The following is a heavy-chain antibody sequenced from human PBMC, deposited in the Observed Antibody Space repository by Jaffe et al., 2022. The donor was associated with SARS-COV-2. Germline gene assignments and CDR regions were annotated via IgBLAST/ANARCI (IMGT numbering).Heavy chain of an antibody. Sequence: QVQLVQSGAEVKKPGASVKVSCKASGYTFTSYDINWVRQATGQGLEWMGWMNPNSGNTGYAQKFQGRVTMTRNTSISTAYMELSSLRSEDTAVYYCARRGSSGWSYYYYYYGMDVWGQGTTVTVSS. CDR3: ARRGSSGWSYYYYYYGMDV. J-gene: IGHJ6*02. D-gene: IGHD6-19*01. CDR2: MNPNSGNT. CDR1: GYTFTSYD. V-gene: IGHV1-8*01.